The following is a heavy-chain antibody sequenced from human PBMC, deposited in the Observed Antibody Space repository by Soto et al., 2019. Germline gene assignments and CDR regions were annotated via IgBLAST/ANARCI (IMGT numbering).Heavy chain of an antibody. V-gene: IGHV1-18*01. CDR3: AASNPYYYDSSGYNWFDP. CDR1: GYTFTSYG. Sequence: QVQLVQSGAEVKKPGASVKVSCKAAGYTFTSYGISWVRQAPGQGIEWMGWISAYNGNTNYAQKLQGRVTMTTDTSTSTAYMELRSLRSDDTAVYYCAASNPYYYDSSGYNWFDPWGQGTLVTVSS. CDR2: ISAYNGNT. D-gene: IGHD3-22*01. J-gene: IGHJ5*02.